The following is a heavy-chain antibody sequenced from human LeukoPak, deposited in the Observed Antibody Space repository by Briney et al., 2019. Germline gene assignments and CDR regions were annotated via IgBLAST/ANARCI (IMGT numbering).Heavy chain of an antibody. CDR2: ISPDGSST. V-gene: IGHV3-74*01. CDR3: AREYSSSSGRAFDY. J-gene: IGHJ4*02. D-gene: IGHD6-6*01. CDR1: GFTFSTYW. Sequence: PGGSLRLSCAASGFTFSTYWIHWVRHAPGKGLVWVSRISPDGSSTTYADSVKDRFIISRDNAQNTVYLQMSSLRVEDTAVYYCAREYSSSSGRAFDYWGQGTLVTASS.